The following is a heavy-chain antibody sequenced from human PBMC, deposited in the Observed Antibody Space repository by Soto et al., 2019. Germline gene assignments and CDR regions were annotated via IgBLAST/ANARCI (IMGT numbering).Heavy chain of an antibody. J-gene: IGHJ4*02. D-gene: IGHD6-13*01. V-gene: IGHV3-64D*08. CDR1: GFTFSSYA. CDR3: VKEGGGIAAAGYYYFDY. CDR2: ISSNGGST. Sequence: GGSLRLSCSASGFTFSSYAMHWVRQAPGKGLEYVSAISSNGGSTYYADSVKGRFTISRDNSKNTLYLQMSSLRAEDTAVYYCVKEGGGIAAAGYYYFDYWGQGTLVTVSS.